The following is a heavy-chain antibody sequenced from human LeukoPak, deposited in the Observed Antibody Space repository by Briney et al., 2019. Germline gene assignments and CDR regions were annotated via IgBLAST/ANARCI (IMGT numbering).Heavy chain of an antibody. V-gene: IGHV4-59*01. Sequence: SETLSLTCTVSGASISSYHWSWIRQSPGKGLEWIGYLYFTGTTNYNPSLKSRVTTSVDTSKNQFSLKLSPVTAADTAVYYCASLRHSDIVSDYGGQGALVTVSS. CDR2: LYFTGTT. CDR3: ASLRHSDIVSDY. J-gene: IGHJ4*02. CDR1: GASISSYH. D-gene: IGHD3-16*02.